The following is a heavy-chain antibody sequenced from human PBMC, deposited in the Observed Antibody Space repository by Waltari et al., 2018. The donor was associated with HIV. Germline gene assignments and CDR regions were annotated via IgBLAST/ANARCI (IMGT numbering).Heavy chain of an antibody. CDR3: ARRPFSGYYGVFDS. CDR2: FYPGASDT. V-gene: IGHV5-51*01. D-gene: IGHD3-22*01. J-gene: IGHJ4*02. Sequence: EVKLVQSGAEVKKPGDSLKISCKASGYSFTSYYIVWVRQVPGKGLEWVASFYPGASDTTYSPSFEGQVSISADKSISTAYLQWSSLRASDTAIYYCARRPFSGYYGVFDSWGQGTLVTVSS. CDR1: GYSFTSYY.